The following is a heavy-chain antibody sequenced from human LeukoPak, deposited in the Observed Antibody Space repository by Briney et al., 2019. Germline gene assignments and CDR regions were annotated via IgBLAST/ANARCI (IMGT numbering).Heavy chain of an antibody. CDR3: ARGLITVTKRGPGSFDY. J-gene: IGHJ4*02. D-gene: IGHD4-17*01. CDR2: IYHSGST. V-gene: IGHV4-30-2*01. Sequence: PSQTLSLTCAVSGGSISSGGYSWSWIRQPPGTGLEWIGYIYHSGSTYYNPSLKSRVTISVDRSKNQFSLKLSSVTAADTAVYYCARGLITVTKRGPGSFDYWGQGTLVTVSS. CDR1: GGSISSGGYS.